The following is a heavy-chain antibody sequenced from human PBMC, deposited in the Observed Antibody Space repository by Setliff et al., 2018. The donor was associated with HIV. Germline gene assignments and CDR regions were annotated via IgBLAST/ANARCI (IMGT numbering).Heavy chain of an antibody. J-gene: IGHJ6*03. Sequence: GASVKVSCKPSGYSFTNHYMHWVRQAPGQGLEWMGRIIPILGIANYAQKFQGRVTITADKSTSTAYMELSSLRSEDTAVYYCATGSITIFGVVISGNYYYYMDVWGKGTAVTVSS. CDR3: ATGSITIFGVVISGNYYYYMDV. D-gene: IGHD3-3*01. CDR2: IIPILGIA. CDR1: GYSFTNHY. V-gene: IGHV1-69*02.